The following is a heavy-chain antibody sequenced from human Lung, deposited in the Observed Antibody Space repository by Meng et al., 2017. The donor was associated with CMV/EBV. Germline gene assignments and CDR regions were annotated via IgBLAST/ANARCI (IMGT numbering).Heavy chain of an antibody. CDR2: TYYRSKWYH. J-gene: IGHJ4*02. Sequence: QVNLEQSGPGLVKPSQTLSLTCAISGDIVSSNSAAWHWIRQSPSRGLEWLGRTYYRSKWYHEYAVSVKSRITISPDTPKNQFSLQLNSMTPEDTAVYYCARGINGGCGDWGQGTLVTVSS. D-gene: IGHD4-23*01. CDR1: GDIVSSNSAA. V-gene: IGHV6-1*01. CDR3: ARGINGGCGD.